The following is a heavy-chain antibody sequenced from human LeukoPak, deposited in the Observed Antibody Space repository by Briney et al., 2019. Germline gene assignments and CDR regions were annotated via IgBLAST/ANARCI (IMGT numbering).Heavy chain of an antibody. Sequence: GGSLRLSCAASGFTFNNYVMGWVRQAPGKGLEWVSTINGGGYNTYYADSVKGRFTISRDNSKNTLSLQVNTLRAEDTAVYYCARASGIYGSGWYFDYWGQGTLVTVSS. CDR3: ARASGIYGSGWYFDY. D-gene: IGHD6-19*01. J-gene: IGHJ4*02. CDR1: GFTFNNYV. V-gene: IGHV3-23*01. CDR2: INGGGYNT.